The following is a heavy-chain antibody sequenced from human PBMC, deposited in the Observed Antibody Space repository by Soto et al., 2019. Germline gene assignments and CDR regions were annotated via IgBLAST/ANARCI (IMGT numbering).Heavy chain of an antibody. J-gene: IGHJ5*02. CDR1: GFTFSSYA. CDR2: ISGSGGST. CDR3: AILRYDSSGYYYKGNWFDP. Sequence: GGSLRLSCAASGFTFSSYAMSWVRQAPGKGLEWVSAISGSGGSTYYADSVKGRFTISRDNSKKTLYLQMNRLRAEDTAVYYCAILRYDSSGYYYKGNWFDPWGQGTLVTVSS. D-gene: IGHD3-22*01. V-gene: IGHV3-23*01.